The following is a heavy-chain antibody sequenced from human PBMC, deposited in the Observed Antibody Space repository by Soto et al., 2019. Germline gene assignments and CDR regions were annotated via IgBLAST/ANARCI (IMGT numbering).Heavy chain of an antibody. CDR1: GYTFTSYY. J-gene: IGHJ5*02. CDR3: ARDQESGSYGFDP. CDR2: INPSGCST. D-gene: IGHD1-26*01. V-gene: IGHV1-46*03. Sequence: QVQLVQSGAEVKKPGASVKVSCKASGYTFTSYYMHWVRQAPGQGLEWMGIINPSGCSTSYAQKCQGRVPMTRDTSTSTVYMELSSLRSEDTAVYYCARDQESGSYGFDPWGQGTLVTVSS.